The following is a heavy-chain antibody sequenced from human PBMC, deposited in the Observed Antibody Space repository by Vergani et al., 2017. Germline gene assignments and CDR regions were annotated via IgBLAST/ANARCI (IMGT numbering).Heavy chain of an antibody. CDR1: NYSISRGYF. CDR2: FHHTGMT. D-gene: IGHD6-19*01. V-gene: IGHV4-38-2*02. J-gene: IGHJ5*02. Sequence: QVQLQESGPGLVKPSETLSLTCTVSNYSISRGYFWGWIRRPPGKGLEWIASFHHTGMTYNNPSLKSRVTISVETSKNLISLKLTSVTAADTAVYYCASDTHSGQRADRWGQGILVTVTS. CDR3: ASDTHSGQRADR.